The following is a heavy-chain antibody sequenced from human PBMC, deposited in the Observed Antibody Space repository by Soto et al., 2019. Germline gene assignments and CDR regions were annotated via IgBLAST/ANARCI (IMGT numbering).Heavy chain of an antibody. Sequence: QVQLVESGGGVVQPGRSLRLSCAASGFTFSSYAMHWVRQAPGKGLEWVAVILYDGSNKYYADSVKGRFTISRDNYKNTLYLQMNSLRAEDTAVYYCARDRGVAAAGSDDAFDIWGQGTMVTGSS. CDR3: ARDRGVAAAGSDDAFDI. D-gene: IGHD6-13*01. CDR2: ILYDGSNK. CDR1: GFTFSSYA. V-gene: IGHV3-30-3*01. J-gene: IGHJ3*02.